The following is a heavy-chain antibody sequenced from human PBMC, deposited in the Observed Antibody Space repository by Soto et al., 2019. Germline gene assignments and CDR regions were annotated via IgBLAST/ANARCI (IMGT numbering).Heavy chain of an antibody. D-gene: IGHD3-10*01. CDR1: RGTFSSCA. CDR3: ARGRGTMVRRVLVGATDV. CDR2: IIPIFGTA. V-gene: IGHV1-69*13. J-gene: IGHJ6*02. Sequence: SAKLSCKASRGTFSSCAISWVRQAPGQGLEWMGGIIPIFGTANYAQKFQGRVTITADESTSTAYMELSSPRSEDTAVYYCARGRGTMVRRVLVGATDVWGQGTTVTVSS.